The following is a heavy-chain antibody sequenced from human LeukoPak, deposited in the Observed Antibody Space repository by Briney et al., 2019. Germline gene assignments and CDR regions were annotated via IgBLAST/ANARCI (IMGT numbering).Heavy chain of an antibody. Sequence: GGSLRLSCAASGFTFSSYWMHWVRQAPGKGLVWVSRINSDGSSTSYADSVKDRFTISRDNAKNTLYLQMNSLRAEDTAVYYCARDEAMVRGPYWEYYYYGMDVWGKGTTVTVSS. V-gene: IGHV3-74*01. CDR2: INSDGSST. CDR1: GFTFSSYW. J-gene: IGHJ6*04. CDR3: ARDEAMVRGPYWEYYYYGMDV. D-gene: IGHD3-10*01.